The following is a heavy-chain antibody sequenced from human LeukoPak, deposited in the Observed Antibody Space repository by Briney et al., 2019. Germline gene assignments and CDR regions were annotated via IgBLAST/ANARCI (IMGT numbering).Heavy chain of an antibody. D-gene: IGHD3-3*01. Sequence: GGSLRLSCAASGFTFSSYAMSWVRQAPGKGPEWVSAISGSGGSTYYADSVKDRYTISRDNFKNTLFLQMNSLRAEDTAVYYCAKDLPGEIFGGVIRVAYWGQGTLVTVSS. V-gene: IGHV3-23*01. CDR3: AKDLPGEIFGGVIRVAY. CDR2: ISGSGGST. CDR1: GFTFSSYA. J-gene: IGHJ4*02.